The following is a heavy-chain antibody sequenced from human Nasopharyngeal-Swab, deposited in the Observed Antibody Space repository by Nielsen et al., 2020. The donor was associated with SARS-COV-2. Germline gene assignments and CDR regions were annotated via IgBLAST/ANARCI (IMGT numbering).Heavy chain of an antibody. D-gene: IGHD5-18*01. CDR3: ARDLYSYGRHFDY. Sequence: GRSLRLSCAASGFTFSSYSMNWVRQAPGKGLEWVSSISSSSSYIYYADSVKGRFTISRDNAKNSLYLQMNSLRAEDTAVYYCARDLYSYGRHFDYWGQGTLVTVSS. CDR2: ISSSSSYI. CDR1: GFTFSSYS. V-gene: IGHV3-21*01. J-gene: IGHJ4*02.